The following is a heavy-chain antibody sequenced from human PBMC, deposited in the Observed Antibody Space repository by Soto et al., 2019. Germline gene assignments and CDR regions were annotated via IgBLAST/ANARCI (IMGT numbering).Heavy chain of an antibody. V-gene: IGHV3-23*01. CDR1: GFTFNTYA. CDR3: ARSSRIVVGGFDY. Sequence: GGSLRLSCAASGFTFNTYALNWVRQAPGKGLEWVSTISGSTENTYYADSVKGRFTLSRDNSKNTLYLQMNSLRAEDAAVYYCARSSRIVVGGFDYWGQGTLVTVSS. CDR2: ISGSTENT. D-gene: IGHD6-19*01. J-gene: IGHJ4*02.